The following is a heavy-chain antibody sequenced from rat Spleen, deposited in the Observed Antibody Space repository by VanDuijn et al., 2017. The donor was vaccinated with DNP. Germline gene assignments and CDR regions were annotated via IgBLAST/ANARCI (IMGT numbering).Heavy chain of an antibody. D-gene: IGHD1-1*01. CDR1: GFTFSDYY. Sequence: EVQLVESGGGLVQPGRSLKLSCAASGFTFSDYYMAWVRQAPKKGLEWVASISYDGSNTYSGDSAKGRFTISRDNAKSTLYLQLSSLRSEDTATYDFAKLRITTGADDWGQGVMVTVSS. V-gene: IGHV5-22*01. CDR3: AKLRITTGADD. CDR2: ISYDGSNT. J-gene: IGHJ2*01.